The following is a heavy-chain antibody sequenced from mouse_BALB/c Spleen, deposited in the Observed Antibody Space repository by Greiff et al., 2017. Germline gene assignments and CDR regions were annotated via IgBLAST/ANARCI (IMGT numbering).Heavy chain of an antibody. CDR3: ARDYYGSSRAWFAY. D-gene: IGHD1-1*01. Sequence: DVQLVESGAELVKPGASVKLSCTASGFNIKDTYMHWVKQRPEQGLEWIGRIDPANGNTKYDPKFQGKATITADTSSNTAYLQLSSLTSEDTAVYYCARDYYGSSRAWFAYWGQGTLVTVSA. V-gene: IGHV14-3*02. CDR2: IDPANGNT. CDR1: GFNIKDTY. J-gene: IGHJ3*01.